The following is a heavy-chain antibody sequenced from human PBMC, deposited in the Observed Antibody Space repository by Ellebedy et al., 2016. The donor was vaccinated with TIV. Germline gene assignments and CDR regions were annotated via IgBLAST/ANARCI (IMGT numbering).Heavy chain of an antibody. CDR3: AGNRYSGSYYDLDS. Sequence: PGGSLRLSCAASGFTFDDYDMHWVRQAPGMGLEWVSLISGDGGSTYYADSVKGRFTISRDNAKNSLYLQMNSLRAEDTAVYYCAGNRYSGSYYDLDSWGQGTLVTVSS. CDR2: ISGDGGST. D-gene: IGHD1-26*01. V-gene: IGHV3-43*02. CDR1: GFTFDDYD. J-gene: IGHJ4*02.